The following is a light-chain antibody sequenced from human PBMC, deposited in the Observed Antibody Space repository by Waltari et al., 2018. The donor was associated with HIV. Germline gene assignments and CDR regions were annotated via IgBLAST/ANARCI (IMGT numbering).Light chain of an antibody. Sequence: DIVMTQSPLSLSVTPGQPASISCRSSQSLLHSNGYNYLDWYLQKPGQSPQLLIYLGSNRASGVPDRFSGSGSGTDFKLKISRVEAEDVGVYYCMQARQTLFTFGPGTKVDIK. CDR3: MQARQTLFT. V-gene: IGKV2-28*01. CDR2: LGS. CDR1: QSLLHSNGYNY. J-gene: IGKJ3*01.